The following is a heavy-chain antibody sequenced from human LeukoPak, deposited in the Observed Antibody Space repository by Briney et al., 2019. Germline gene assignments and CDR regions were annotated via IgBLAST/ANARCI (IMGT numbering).Heavy chain of an antibody. D-gene: IGHD3-10*01. V-gene: IGHV4-59*08. Sequence: TSETLSLTCTVSGGSISSYYWSWIRQPPGKGLEWIGYIYYSGSTNYNPSLKSRVTISVDTSKNQFSLKLSSVTAADTAVYYCARLSYYYGVDYWAQGTLVTVSS. CDR2: IYYSGST. CDR1: GGSISSYY. CDR3: ARLSYYYGVDY. J-gene: IGHJ4*02.